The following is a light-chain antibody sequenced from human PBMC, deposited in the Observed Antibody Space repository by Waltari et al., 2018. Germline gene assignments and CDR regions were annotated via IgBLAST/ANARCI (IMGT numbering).Light chain of an antibody. CDR2: KAN. J-gene: IGLJ3*02. Sequence: QTVVTQEPSLSVSPGGTVTLTCALSSVSHSTTSYPTWYQQTPGQAPRTLVYKANARSSGVPDRFSGSILGNTAALTITGAQADDESDYYCALYMGSGIWVFGGGTRLTVL. CDR3: ALYMGSGIWV. V-gene: IGLV8-61*01. CDR1: SVSHSTTSY.